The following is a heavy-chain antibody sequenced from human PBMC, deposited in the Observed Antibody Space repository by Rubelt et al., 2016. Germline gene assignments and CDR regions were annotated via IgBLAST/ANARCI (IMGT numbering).Heavy chain of an antibody. Sequence: EVQLVQSGAEVKKPGEPLKISCKASGYTFTNYWIAWVRQMPGKGLEWMGIIHPDDSRIAYSPSFHGQVTFSVDRAGNTVSLQGGIVQASDTAVYYCVSDSTEVFDIWGQGTMVIVSS. V-gene: IGHV5-51*03. J-gene: IGHJ3*02. CDR1: GYTFTNYW. D-gene: IGHD2-21*02. CDR3: VSDSTEVFDI. CDR2: IHPDDSRI.